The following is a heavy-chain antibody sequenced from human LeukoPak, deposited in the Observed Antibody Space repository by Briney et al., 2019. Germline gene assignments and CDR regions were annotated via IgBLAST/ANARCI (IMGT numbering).Heavy chain of an antibody. Sequence: ASVKVSCKASGYTFTSYDINWVRQATGQGLEWMGWMNPNSGNTGYAQKFQGRVTITADTSTDTAYMELSSLRSEDTAVYYCATTTTVVTLHAFDIWGQGTMVTVSS. J-gene: IGHJ3*02. CDR1: GYTFTSYD. V-gene: IGHV1-8*01. CDR3: ATTTTVVTLHAFDI. CDR2: MNPNSGNT. D-gene: IGHD4-23*01.